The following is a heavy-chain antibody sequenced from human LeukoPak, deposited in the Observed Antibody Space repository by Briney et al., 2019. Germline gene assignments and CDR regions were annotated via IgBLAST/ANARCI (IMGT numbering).Heavy chain of an antibody. D-gene: IGHD2-15*01. Sequence: GGSLRLSCTASRFPFSNYSMNWVRQAPGKGLEWVSSISGSSIYIYYADSVKGRFTLSRDNAKKSLYLQMNSLRAEDTAVYFCARVVGFSYYFDSWGQGTLVTVSS. CDR1: RFPFSNYS. CDR3: ARVVGFSYYFDS. V-gene: IGHV3-21*01. J-gene: IGHJ4*02. CDR2: ISGSSIYI.